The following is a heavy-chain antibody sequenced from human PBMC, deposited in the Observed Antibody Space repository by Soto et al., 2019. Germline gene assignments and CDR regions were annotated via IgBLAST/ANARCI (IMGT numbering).Heavy chain of an antibody. CDR3: ARVISVYCSVGSCLSGAYNWFDP. V-gene: IGHV4-59*01. Sequence: PSETLSLTCTVSGGSISSYYWSWIRQPPGKGLEWIGYIYYSGSTNYNPSLKSRVTISVDTSKNQFSLKLSSVTAADTAVYYCARVISVYCSVGSCLSGAYNWFDPWGQGTLVTVSS. D-gene: IGHD2-15*01. CDR1: GGSISSYY. CDR2: IYYSGST. J-gene: IGHJ5*02.